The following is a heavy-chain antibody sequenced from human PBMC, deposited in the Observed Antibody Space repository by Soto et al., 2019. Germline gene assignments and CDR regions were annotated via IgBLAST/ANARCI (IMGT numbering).Heavy chain of an antibody. V-gene: IGHV1-2*02. CDR1: GDSFNDYY. J-gene: IGHJ6*03. D-gene: IGHD5-12*01. Sequence: VQLAQSGAEVKKPGASVKVSCKTSGDSFNDYYIHWVRQAPGQGLEWMGWINPNGGATKYAQKYQGRGTVTRDTSIRTVYMELSSLRSDDTAVYYCARESGGATATLDYYYFYMDVWGKGTTVTVFS. CDR2: INPNGGAT. CDR3: ARESGGATATLDYYYFYMDV.